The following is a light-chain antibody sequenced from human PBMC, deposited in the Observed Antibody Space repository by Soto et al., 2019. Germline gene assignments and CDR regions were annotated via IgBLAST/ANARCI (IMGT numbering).Light chain of an antibody. J-gene: IGLJ1*01. V-gene: IGLV2-8*01. Sequence: SVRPQPPSSSGSPGQSVTISCPGPSSDVGGYNYVSWHQQHPGKAPKIMIYEVSKRPSGVPDRFSGSKSGTSASLAISGLQSEDEADYYCAAWDDSLNGYVCGPGTKSPS. CDR3: AAWDDSLNGYV. CDR2: EVS. CDR1: SSDVGGYNY.